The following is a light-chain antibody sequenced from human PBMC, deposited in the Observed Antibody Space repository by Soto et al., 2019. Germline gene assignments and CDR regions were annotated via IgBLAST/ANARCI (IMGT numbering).Light chain of an antibody. CDR2: EVS. Sequence: QSVLTQPASVSGSPGQSITISCTGTSSDVGGYNYVSWYQHHPGKAPKLMIYEVSNRPSGVSNRFSGSKSGNTASLTISGLQAEDEADYYCSSYTSSSTRGFGGGTKVTVL. J-gene: IGLJ3*02. CDR3: SSYTSSSTRG. CDR1: SSDVGGYNY. V-gene: IGLV2-14*01.